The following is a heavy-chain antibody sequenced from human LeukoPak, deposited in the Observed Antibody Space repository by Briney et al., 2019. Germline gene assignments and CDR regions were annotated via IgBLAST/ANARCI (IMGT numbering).Heavy chain of an antibody. CDR2: IKEDGSDK. V-gene: IGHV3-7*03. J-gene: IGHJ4*02. D-gene: IGHD3-3*01. Sequence: PGAPMILSCAAAGYTFSNYWTSWGRQTRGKGLERGANIKEDGSDKYYVDSLKRRFTISRDNAKNSLYLQMNSLRAEDTAVYYCAKDRTRQAYWGQGTLVTVSS. CDR3: AKDRTRQAY. CDR1: GYTFSNYW.